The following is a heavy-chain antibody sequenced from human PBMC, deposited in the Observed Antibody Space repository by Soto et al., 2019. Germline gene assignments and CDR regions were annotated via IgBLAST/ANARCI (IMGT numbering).Heavy chain of an antibody. D-gene: IGHD3-22*01. J-gene: IGHJ4*02. Sequence: QIQLVQSGGDVKKPGASVKVSCKASGYTFRSYGISWVRQAPGQGLEWVGWISAYNGDTHYAAKFQDRITLTTETSTDTAYMELRSLRTDDTAVYYCARDWSRYYDKSGLIWFHWGQGSLVTVSS. V-gene: IGHV1-18*04. CDR3: ARDWSRYYDKSGLIWFH. CDR2: ISAYNGDT. CDR1: GYTFRSYG.